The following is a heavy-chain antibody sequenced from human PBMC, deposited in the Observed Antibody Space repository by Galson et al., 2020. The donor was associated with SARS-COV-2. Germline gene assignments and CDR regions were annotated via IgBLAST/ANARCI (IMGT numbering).Heavy chain of an antibody. V-gene: IGHV4-4*02. CDR1: GGSISSHNW. CDR2: IYPSGNT. CDR3: ARIGPVAGTFYAFDL. D-gene: IGHD6-13*01. J-gene: IGHJ3*01. Sequence: SETLSLTCAVSGGSISSHNWWSWVRQAPGKGLEWIGEIYPSGNTNYNPSLKSRVTISVDKSNNHFSLNLNSVTAADTALYYCARIGPVAGTFYAFDLWGQGTLVTVSS.